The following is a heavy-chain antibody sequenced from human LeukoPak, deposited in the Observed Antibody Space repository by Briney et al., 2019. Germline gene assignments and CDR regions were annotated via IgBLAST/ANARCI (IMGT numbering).Heavy chain of an antibody. Sequence: SETLSLTCTVSGGSINNYYWSWVRQPPGAGLEWLAYIYYTGSTNYNPSLKTRLTISVDTSKNQFSLRLNSVTAADTAVYYCARGRYYYGSGSYGYWGQGTLVTVSS. V-gene: IGHV4-59*12. CDR1: GGSINNYY. CDR2: IYYTGST. CDR3: ARGRYYYGSGSYGY. J-gene: IGHJ4*02. D-gene: IGHD3-10*01.